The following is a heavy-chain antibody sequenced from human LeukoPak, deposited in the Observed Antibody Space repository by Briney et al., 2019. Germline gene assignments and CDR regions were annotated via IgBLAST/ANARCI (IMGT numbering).Heavy chain of an antibody. V-gene: IGHV3-48*01. J-gene: IGHJ3*02. CDR1: GFTFSSYW. CDR3: ARSLRNAFDI. CDR2: ISGSGGST. D-gene: IGHD3-3*01. Sequence: GGSLRLSCAASGFTFSSYWMSWVRQAPGKGLEWVSDISGSGGSTYYADSVKGRFTISTDNANNSLYLQMNSLRAEDTAVYYCARSLRNAFDIWGQGTMVTVSS.